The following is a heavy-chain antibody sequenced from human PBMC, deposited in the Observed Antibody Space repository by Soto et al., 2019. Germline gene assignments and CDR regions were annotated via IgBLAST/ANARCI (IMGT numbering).Heavy chain of an antibody. CDR2: ISGGGGST. D-gene: IGHD4-17*01. J-gene: IGHJ6*02. CDR1: GFTFSSYA. Sequence: EVQLLESGGGLVQPGGSLRLSCAASGFTFSSYAMTWVRQAPGKGLEWDSGISGGGGSTYYADSVKGRFTISRDNSKNTLFLQMNSLRAADTAVYYCAKDRTTVDYHDGMDVWGQGTTVTVSS. CDR3: AKDRTTVDYHDGMDV. V-gene: IGHV3-23*01.